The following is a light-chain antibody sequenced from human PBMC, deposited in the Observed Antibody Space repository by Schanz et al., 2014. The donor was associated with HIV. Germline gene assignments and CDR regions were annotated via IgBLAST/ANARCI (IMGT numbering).Light chain of an antibody. CDR2: KAS. CDR1: QSISEW. CDR3: QQYDRSSWT. V-gene: IGKV1-5*03. Sequence: DIQMTQSPSTLSASVGDRITITCRASQSISEWLAWYQQKPGQAPKLLIYKASSLESGVPSRFSGSASGTEFTLTISSLQPDDFATYYCQQYDRSSWTFGLGTKVETK. J-gene: IGKJ1*01.